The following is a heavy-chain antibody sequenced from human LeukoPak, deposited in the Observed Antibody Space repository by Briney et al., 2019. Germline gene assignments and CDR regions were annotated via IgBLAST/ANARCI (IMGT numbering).Heavy chain of an antibody. CDR3: ARDRSGATIYDDY. J-gene: IGHJ4*02. D-gene: IGHD1-26*01. CDR2: ISSSSSYI. Sequence: PGGSLRLSCAASGFTFSSYSMNWVRQAPGKGLEWVSSISSSSSYIYYADSVKGRFTISRDNAKNSLYLQMNSLRAEDTAVYYCARDRSGATIYDDYWGQGTLVTVSS. V-gene: IGHV3-21*01. CDR1: GFTFSSYS.